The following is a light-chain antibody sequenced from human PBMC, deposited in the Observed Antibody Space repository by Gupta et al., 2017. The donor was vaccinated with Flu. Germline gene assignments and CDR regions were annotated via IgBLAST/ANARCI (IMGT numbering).Light chain of an antibody. CDR3: GTWDSSLSAYV. CDR1: SSNIGNNY. V-gene: IGLV1-51*02. CDR2: ENN. Sequence: QSVLTQPPSVSAAPGPKGTISCSGSSSNIGNNYVSWYQQLPGTAPKLLIYENNKRPSGSPDRFSGSKSGTSATLGITGLQTGDEADYYCGTWDSSLSAYVFGTGTKVTVL. J-gene: IGLJ1*01.